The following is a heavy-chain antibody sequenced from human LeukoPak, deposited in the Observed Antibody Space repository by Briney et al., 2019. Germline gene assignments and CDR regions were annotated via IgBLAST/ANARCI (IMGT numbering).Heavy chain of an antibody. V-gene: IGHV4-39*07. J-gene: IGHJ4*02. CDR2: IYYSGST. Sequence: SETLSLTCTVSGGSISSSSYYWGWIRQPPGKGLEWIGSIYYSGSTYYNPSPKSRVTISVDTSKNQFSLKLSSVTAADTAVYYCASSSYDFWSGYPSAGIDYWGQGTLVTASS. D-gene: IGHD3-3*01. CDR3: ASSSYDFWSGYPSAGIDY. CDR1: GGSISSSSYY.